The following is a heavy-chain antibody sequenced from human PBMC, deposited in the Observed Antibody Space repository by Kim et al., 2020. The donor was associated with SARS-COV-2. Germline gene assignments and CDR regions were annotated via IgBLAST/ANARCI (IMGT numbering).Heavy chain of an antibody. CDR1: DDSISNDY. D-gene: IGHD4-17*01. CDR2: IHYSGST. J-gene: IGHJ3*02. Sequence: SETLSLTCTVSDDSISNDYWNWIRQPPGKGLEWIAYIHYSGSTIYNPSLQSRVTISMDTSKNLVSLKMISLTAADTAVYYCAGGRLRKELFDMWGQGTMVTVSS. V-gene: IGHV4-59*13. CDR3: AGGRLRKELFDM.